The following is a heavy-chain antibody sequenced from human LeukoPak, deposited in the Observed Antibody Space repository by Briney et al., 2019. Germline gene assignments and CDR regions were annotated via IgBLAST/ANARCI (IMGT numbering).Heavy chain of an antibody. Sequence: SETLSLTCTISGGSVSGYYWSWIRQAAGKGLEWIGRIYTSGSTNYNPSLKSRVTMSVDTSKNQFSLKLSSVTAADTAVYYCASYSSSVSRWLYFDYWGQGTLVTVSS. D-gene: IGHD6-6*01. J-gene: IGHJ4*02. V-gene: IGHV4-4*07. CDR1: GGSVSGYY. CDR3: ASYSSSVSRWLYFDY. CDR2: IYTSGST.